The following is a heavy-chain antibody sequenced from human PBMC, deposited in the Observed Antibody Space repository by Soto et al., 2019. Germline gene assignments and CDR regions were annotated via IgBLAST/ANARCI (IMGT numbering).Heavy chain of an antibody. V-gene: IGHV3-23*01. CDR1: GFTFTNYA. CDR3: AKGEKRAVAGTNFQH. J-gene: IGHJ1*01. D-gene: IGHD6-19*01. Sequence: EVQLLESGGGLVQPGGSLRLSCAASGFTFTNYAMSWVRQAPGKGLEWVSAISGSGGNTYYADSVKGRFTISRDNSXXTLYLQMNSLRDEDTAVYYCAKGEKRAVAGTNFQHWGQGTLVTVSS. CDR2: ISGSGGNT.